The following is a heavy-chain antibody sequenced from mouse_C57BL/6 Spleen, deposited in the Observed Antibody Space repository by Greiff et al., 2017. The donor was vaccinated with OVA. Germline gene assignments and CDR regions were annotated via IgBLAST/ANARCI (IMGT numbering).Heavy chain of an antibody. Sequence: VQGVESGPELVKPGASVKISCKASGYAFSSSWMNWVKQRPGKGLEWIGRIYPGDGDTNYNGKFKGKATLTADKSSSTAYMQLSSLTSEDSAVYFCARAYHYYAMDYWGQGTSVTVSS. CDR3: ARAYHYYAMDY. CDR2: IYPGDGDT. V-gene: IGHV1-82*01. D-gene: IGHD2-10*01. J-gene: IGHJ4*01. CDR1: GYAFSSSW.